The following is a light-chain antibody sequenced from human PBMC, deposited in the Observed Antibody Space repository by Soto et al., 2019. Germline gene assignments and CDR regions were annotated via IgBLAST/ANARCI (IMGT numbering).Light chain of an antibody. CDR3: MQGTHWPPWT. CDR2: EVS. Sequence: DVVMTQSPLSLPVTLGQPASISCRSSQSLVSSDGNIYLNWFQQRPGQSPRRLIYEVSNRDSGVPDRFSGSGSGTDFTLTISRVEAEDVGVYYCMQGTHWPPWTFGQGTKVEIK. J-gene: IGKJ1*01. CDR1: QSLVSSDGNIY. V-gene: IGKV2-30*01.